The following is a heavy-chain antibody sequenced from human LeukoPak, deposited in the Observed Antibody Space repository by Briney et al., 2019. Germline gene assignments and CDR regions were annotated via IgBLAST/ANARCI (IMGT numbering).Heavy chain of an antibody. J-gene: IGHJ5*02. V-gene: IGHV1-69*01. CDR2: IIPIFGKA. CDR1: GGTFSSYA. CDR3: ARDFNWFDP. Sequence: ASVTVSCKASGGTFSSYAISWVRQAPGQGLEWMGGIIPIFGKANDAQKFQGRVAITADESKSTAYMELSSLRSEDTAVYCCARDFNWFDPWGQGTLVTVSS.